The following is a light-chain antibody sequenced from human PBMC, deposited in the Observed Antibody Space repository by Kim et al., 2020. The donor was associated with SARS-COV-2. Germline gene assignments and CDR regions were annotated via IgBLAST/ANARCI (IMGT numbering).Light chain of an antibody. Sequence: GDIVTITCRASQSISIYLNWYQQKPGKAPKLLIYAASSLQSGVPSRFSGSGSGTDFTLTISSLQPEDFATYYCQQSYSTPITFGQGTRLEIK. CDR3: QQSYSTPIT. J-gene: IGKJ5*01. CDR2: AAS. V-gene: IGKV1-39*01. CDR1: QSISIY.